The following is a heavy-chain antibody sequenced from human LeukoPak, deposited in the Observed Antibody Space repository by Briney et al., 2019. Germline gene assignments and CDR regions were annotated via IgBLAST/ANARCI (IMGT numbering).Heavy chain of an antibody. J-gene: IGHJ6*03. CDR1: GFTFSSYS. CDR3: ARDKVSEAYYYYYMDV. CDR2: IRSSSSYI. D-gene: IGHD1-26*01. V-gene: IGHV3-21*01. Sequence: GGSLRLSCAASGFTFSSYSMNWVRQAPGKGLEWVSSIRSSSSYIYYADSVKGRFTISRDNAKNSLYLQMNSLRAEDTAVYYCARDKVSEAYYYYYMDVWGKGTTVTVSS.